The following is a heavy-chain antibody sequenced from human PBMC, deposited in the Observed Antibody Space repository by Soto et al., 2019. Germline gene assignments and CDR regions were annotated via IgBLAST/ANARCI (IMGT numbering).Heavy chain of an antibody. CDR2: ISYDGSNK. Sequence: QVQLVESGGGVVQPGRSLRLSCAASEFTFSSYGIHWVRQAPGKGLGWGAVISYDGSNKYYADSVKGRFTISRDNSKNTLYLQMNSLRAEDAAVYYCAKDRGYYYGSGSYLDYWGQGTLVTVSS. D-gene: IGHD3-10*01. V-gene: IGHV3-30*18. J-gene: IGHJ4*02. CDR3: AKDRGYYYGSGSYLDY. CDR1: EFTFSSYG.